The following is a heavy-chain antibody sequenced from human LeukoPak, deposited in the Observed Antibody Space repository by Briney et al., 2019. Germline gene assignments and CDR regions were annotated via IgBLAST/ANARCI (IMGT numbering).Heavy chain of an antibody. CDR2: IYTSGST. CDR1: GGSISSYY. J-gene: IGHJ5*02. CDR3: ARDQGITIFGVWFDP. V-gene: IGHV4-4*07. Sequence: SEALSLTCAVSGGSISSYYWSWIRQPAGKGLEWIRRIYTSGSTNYNPSLKSRVTMSVDTSKNQFSLKLSSVTAADTAVYYCARDQGITIFGVWFDPWGQGTLVTVSS. D-gene: IGHD3-3*01.